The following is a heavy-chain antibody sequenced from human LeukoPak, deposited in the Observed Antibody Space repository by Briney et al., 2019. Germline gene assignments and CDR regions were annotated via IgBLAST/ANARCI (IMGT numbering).Heavy chain of an antibody. V-gene: IGHV3-23*01. J-gene: IGHJ4*02. D-gene: IGHD3-10*01. CDR3: AKDLLLWFGEFHFDY. CDR2: ISGSGGST. Sequence: GGSLRLSCAASGFTVSSNYMSWVRQAPGKGLEWVSAISGSGGSTYYADSVKGRFTISRDNSKNTLYLQMNSLRAEDTAVYYCAKDLLLWFGEFHFDYWGQGTLVTVSS. CDR1: GFTVSSNY.